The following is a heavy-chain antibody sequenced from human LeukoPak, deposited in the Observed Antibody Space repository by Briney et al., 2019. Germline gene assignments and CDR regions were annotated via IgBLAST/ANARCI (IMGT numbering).Heavy chain of an antibody. CDR3: ARGSSDHTRMATPFAY. Sequence: ASVKVSCKASGGTFSRYSINWGRQAPGQGPEWMGGTIPMFGTANYAQKFQGRLTITAEESTNTAYMELSSLRSDDTAIYYCARGSSDHTRMATPFAYWGQGSLVTVSS. D-gene: IGHD1-1*01. J-gene: IGHJ1*01. V-gene: IGHV1-69*13. CDR2: TIPMFGTA. CDR1: GGTFSRYS.